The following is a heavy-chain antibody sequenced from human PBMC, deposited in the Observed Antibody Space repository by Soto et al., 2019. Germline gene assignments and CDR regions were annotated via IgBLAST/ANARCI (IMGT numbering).Heavy chain of an antibody. D-gene: IGHD2-21*02. J-gene: IGHJ3*02. CDR2: ISAYNGNT. V-gene: IGHV1-18*01. CDR1: GYTFASYG. CDR3: ARSDLSDYDAFDI. Sequence: ASVKVACKASGYTFASYGISLVRQAPGEGLEWMGWISAYNGNTNYAQKLQGRVTMTTDTSTSTAYMELRSLRSDDTAVYYCARSDLSDYDAFDIWGQRPMVPVSS.